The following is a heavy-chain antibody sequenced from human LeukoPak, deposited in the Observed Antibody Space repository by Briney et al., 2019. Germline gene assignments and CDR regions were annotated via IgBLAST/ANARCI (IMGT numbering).Heavy chain of an antibody. CDR3: ATHWRGR. CDR1: GFSLSGYW. J-gene: IGHJ4*02. Sequence: EGSLRLSCAASGFSLSGYWMSWVRQAPGKGPEWVANIKEDGSRRYYSESVRGRFTISRDNSENSLYLQMNSLRAEDTAVYYCATHWRGRWGQGTLVTVSS. D-gene: IGHD1-1*01. V-gene: IGHV3-7*03. CDR2: IKEDGSRR.